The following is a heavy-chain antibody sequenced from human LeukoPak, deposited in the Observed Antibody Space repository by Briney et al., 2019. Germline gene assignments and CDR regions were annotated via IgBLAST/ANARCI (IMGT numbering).Heavy chain of an antibody. V-gene: IGHV1-2*02. CDR3: ATETWYFAP. Sequence: PVASVKVSCKTSGYTFTDHHMHWVRQAPGQGLEWMGRVDPKSGGTIYAQNLQGRVAMTSDTSTSTASMEVSSLKSDDTAVYYCATETWYFAPWGQGTLVTVSS. CDR1: GYTFTDHH. J-gene: IGHJ5*02. D-gene: IGHD3-9*01. CDR2: VDPKSGGT.